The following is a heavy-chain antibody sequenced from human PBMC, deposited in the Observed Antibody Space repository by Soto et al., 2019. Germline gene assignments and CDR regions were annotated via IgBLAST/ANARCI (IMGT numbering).Heavy chain of an antibody. V-gene: IGHV3-33*01. CDR2: IWYDGSNK. D-gene: IGHD6-19*01. CDR3: ARFSSGWYDGVDY. CDR1: GFTFSSYG. J-gene: IGHJ4*02. Sequence: QSGGSLRLSCAASGFTFSSYGMHWVRQAPGKGLEWGGVIWYDGSNKYYADSVKGRFTISRDNSKNTLYLQMNSLRSEDTAVYYCARFSSGWYDGVDYWGQGTLVTVSS.